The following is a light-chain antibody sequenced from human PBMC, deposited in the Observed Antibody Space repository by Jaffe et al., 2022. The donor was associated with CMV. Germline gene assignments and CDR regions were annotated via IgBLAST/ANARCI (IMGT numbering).Light chain of an antibody. J-gene: IGLJ3*02. CDR2: DVS. CDR3: SSYTGSSTLV. Sequence: QSALTQPASVSGSPGQSITISCSGTSSDLSVYNYVSWYQQHPGKAPKLIIYDVSSRPSGVSNRFSGSKSGNTASLTISGLQAEDEADYYCSSYTGSSTLVFGGGTKVTVL. CDR1: SSDLSVYNY. V-gene: IGLV2-14*01.